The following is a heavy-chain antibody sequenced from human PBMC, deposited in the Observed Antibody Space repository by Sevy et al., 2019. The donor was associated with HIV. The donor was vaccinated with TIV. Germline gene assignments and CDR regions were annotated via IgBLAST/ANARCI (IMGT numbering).Heavy chain of an antibody. CDR1: GGSINSGGYS. CDR3: ARAPLPGDYVPYFDY. V-gene: IGHV4-30-2*01. D-gene: IGHD4-17*01. Sequence: SETLSLTCAVSGGSINSGGYSWSWIRQPPGKGLEWIGYIYHSGSTYYNPSLKSRVTISVDRSKNQFSLKLSSVTAADTAVYYCARAPLPGDYVPYFDYWGQGTLVTVSS. CDR2: IYHSGST. J-gene: IGHJ4*02.